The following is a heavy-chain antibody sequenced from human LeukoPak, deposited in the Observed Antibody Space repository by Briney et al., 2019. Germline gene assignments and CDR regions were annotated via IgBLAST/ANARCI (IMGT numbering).Heavy chain of an antibody. CDR1: GFNFDDYA. D-gene: IGHD6-13*01. Sequence: SGGSLRLSCAASGFNFDDYAMHWVRQAPGKGLEWVSSISWNSGNIVYADSVKGRFTISRDNAKNSLYLQMNSLRVEDMALYYCARAGIAAAGSFDYWGQGTLVTVSS. J-gene: IGHJ4*02. V-gene: IGHV3-9*03. CDR3: ARAGIAAAGSFDY. CDR2: ISWNSGNI.